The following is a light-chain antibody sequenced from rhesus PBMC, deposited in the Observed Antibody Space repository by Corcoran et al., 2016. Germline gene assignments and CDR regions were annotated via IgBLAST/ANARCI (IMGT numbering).Light chain of an antibody. CDR1: QDSSSG. V-gene: IGKV1-22*01. CDR2: KSS. J-gene: IGKJ1*01. Sequence: DIQMTQSPSSLSASVGDKVTITCRASQDSSSGLAWYQQTPGKAPKLLIYKSSILQSGVPSRFSGSGSGTDLTLPISSLQPEDFATYFCLQHDSSPWTFGQGTKVEIK. CDR3: LQHDSSPWT.